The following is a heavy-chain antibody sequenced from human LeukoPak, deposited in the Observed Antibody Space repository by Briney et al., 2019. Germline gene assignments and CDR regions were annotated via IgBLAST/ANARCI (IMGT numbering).Heavy chain of an antibody. V-gene: IGHV4-59*01. Sequence: SETLSLTCTVSGVSISSYYWSWIRQPPGKGLEWIGYIYYSGSTNYNPSLKSRVTISVDTSKNQFSLKLSSVTAADTAVYYCARDQAGTLQHNWFDPWGQGTLVTVSS. D-gene: IGHD1-7*01. J-gene: IGHJ5*02. CDR1: GVSISSYY. CDR3: ARDQAGTLQHNWFDP. CDR2: IYYSGST.